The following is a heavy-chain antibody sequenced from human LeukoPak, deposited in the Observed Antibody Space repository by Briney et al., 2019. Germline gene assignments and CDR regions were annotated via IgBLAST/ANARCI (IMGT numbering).Heavy chain of an antibody. D-gene: IGHD6-13*01. CDR3: ARMGSSWYNNWFDP. Sequence: QAGGSLRLSCAASGFTFSSYEMNWVRQAPGKGLEWVSYISSSGSTIYYADSVKGRFTISRDNAKNSLYLQMNSLRAEDTAVYYCARMGSSWYNNWFDPWGQGTLVTVSS. J-gene: IGHJ5*02. CDR1: GFTFSSYE. V-gene: IGHV3-48*03. CDR2: ISSSGSTI.